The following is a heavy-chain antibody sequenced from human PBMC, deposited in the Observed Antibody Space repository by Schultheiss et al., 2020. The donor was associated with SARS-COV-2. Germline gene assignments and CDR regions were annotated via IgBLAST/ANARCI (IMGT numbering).Heavy chain of an antibody. D-gene: IGHD1-1*01. V-gene: IGHV4-34*01. CDR3: ARPGLDDAYGMDV. CDR1: GASMSTHY. J-gene: IGHJ6*02. Sequence: SQTLSLTCTVSGASMSTHYWSWIRQPPGKGLEWIGEINHSASTNYNPSLKSRVTISVDTSKNQFSLKLSSVTAADTAVYYCARPGLDDAYGMDVWGQGTTVTVSS. CDR2: INHSAST.